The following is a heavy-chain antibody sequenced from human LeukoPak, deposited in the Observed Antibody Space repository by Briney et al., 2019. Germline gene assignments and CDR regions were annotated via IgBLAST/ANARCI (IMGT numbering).Heavy chain of an antibody. J-gene: IGHJ4*02. CDR3: AKVAAAAEDYFDY. Sequence: PGGSLRLSCAASGLTFSSHWMHWVRQAPGKGLEWVSAISGSGGSTYYADSVKGRFTISRDNSKNTLYLQMNSLRAEDTAVYYCAKVAAAAEDYFDYWGQGTLVTVSS. D-gene: IGHD6-13*01. CDR2: ISGSGGST. CDR1: GLTFSSHW. V-gene: IGHV3-23*01.